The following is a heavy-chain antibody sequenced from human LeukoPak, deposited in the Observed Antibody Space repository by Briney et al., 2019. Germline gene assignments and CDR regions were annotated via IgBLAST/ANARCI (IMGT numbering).Heavy chain of an antibody. J-gene: IGHJ4*02. CDR2: IYHSGST. Sequence: PSETLSLTSAVSGYSISSGYYWGWIRQPPGKGLEWIGSIYHSGSTYYNPSLKSRVTISVDTSKNQFSLKLSSVTAADTAVYYCARGFLEDYYGSGAGYWGQGTLVTVSS. CDR1: GYSISSGYY. V-gene: IGHV4-38-2*01. CDR3: ARGFLEDYYGSGAGY. D-gene: IGHD3-10*01.